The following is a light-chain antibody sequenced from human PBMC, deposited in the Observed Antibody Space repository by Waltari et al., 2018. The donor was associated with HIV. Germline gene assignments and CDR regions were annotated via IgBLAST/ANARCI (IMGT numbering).Light chain of an antibody. Sequence: QSVLRQPHSVSGAPGPRATISCTGSRSNIGAGYEVHWYQQLPGAAPKLLICGYSKRPSGVPDRFSGSKSGTSASLAISGLQAEDEADYYCQSYDSTLSALVFGGGTKLTVL. V-gene: IGLV1-40*01. CDR2: GYS. CDR1: RSNIGAGYE. J-gene: IGLJ3*02. CDR3: QSYDSTLSALV.